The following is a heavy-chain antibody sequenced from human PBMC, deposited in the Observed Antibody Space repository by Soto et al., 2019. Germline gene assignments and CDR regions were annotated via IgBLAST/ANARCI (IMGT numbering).Heavy chain of an antibody. CDR3: AREDVYYDTNWFDP. CDR1: GYTFTSYA. Sequence: ASVKVSCKASGYTFTSYAMHWVRQAPGQRLEWMGWINAGNGNTKYSQKFQGRVTITRDTSASTAYMELSSLRSEDTAVYYCAREDVYYDTNWFDPWGQGTLVTVSS. J-gene: IGHJ5*02. CDR2: INAGNGNT. V-gene: IGHV1-3*01. D-gene: IGHD3-22*01.